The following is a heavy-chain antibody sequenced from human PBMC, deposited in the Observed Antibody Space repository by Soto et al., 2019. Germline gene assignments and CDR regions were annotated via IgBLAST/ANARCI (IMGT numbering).Heavy chain of an antibody. V-gene: IGHV3-13*01. D-gene: IGHD3-10*01. J-gene: IGHJ6*02. CDR1: GFSFSSYD. CDR2: IGTAGAT. Sequence: EVQMVESGGGLVQPGGSLRLSCAASGFSFSSYDMHWVRQATGKGLDWVSAIGTAGATCYSGSVKGRFTISRENAKNSFYLQMNSLRAGDTAVYYCVRGGYYGSGPMDVWGPGTTVTVSS. CDR3: VRGGYYGSGPMDV.